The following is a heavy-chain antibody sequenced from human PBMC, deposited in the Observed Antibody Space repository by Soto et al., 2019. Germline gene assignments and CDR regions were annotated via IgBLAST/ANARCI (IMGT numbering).Heavy chain of an antibody. J-gene: IGHJ4*02. D-gene: IGHD5-12*01. V-gene: IGHV1-3*01. Sequence: QVQLVQSGAEVKKPGASVKVSCKASGITFSTYAIHWVRQAPGQGLEWMGWINAGNGNTRYSQKFQGRVTLTRGTSASTTYMDLSSLRSEDTAIYYCARAISGYVTWGQGTLVTVSS. CDR3: ARAISGYVT. CDR1: GITFSTYA. CDR2: INAGNGNT.